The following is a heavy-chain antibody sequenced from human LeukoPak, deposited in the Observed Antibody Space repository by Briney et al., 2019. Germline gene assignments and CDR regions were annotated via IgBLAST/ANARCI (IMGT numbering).Heavy chain of an antibody. Sequence: GGSLRLSCAASGFTFSSYAMHWVRQAPGKGLEWVAVISYDGSNKYYADSVKRRFPISRDNSKNTLYLQMKSLGAEDTAVYYCARDGNYDFWSGYAADYWGQGTLVTVSS. CDR1: GFTFSSYA. D-gene: IGHD3-3*01. V-gene: IGHV3-30-3*01. J-gene: IGHJ4*02. CDR2: ISYDGSNK. CDR3: ARDGNYDFWSGYAADY.